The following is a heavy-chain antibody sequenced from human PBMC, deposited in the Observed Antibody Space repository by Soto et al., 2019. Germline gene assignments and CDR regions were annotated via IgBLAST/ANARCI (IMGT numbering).Heavy chain of an antibody. Sequence: ASVKVSCKASGFTFTSSAMQWVRQARGQRLEWIGWIVVGSGNTNYAQKFQERVTITRDMSTSTAYMELSSLRPEDTAVYYCAADSRYYGILTGYHTHYMDVWGKGTTVTGSS. J-gene: IGHJ6*03. CDR1: GFTFTSSA. CDR3: AADSRYYGILTGYHTHYMDV. D-gene: IGHD3-9*01. CDR2: IVVGSGNT. V-gene: IGHV1-58*02.